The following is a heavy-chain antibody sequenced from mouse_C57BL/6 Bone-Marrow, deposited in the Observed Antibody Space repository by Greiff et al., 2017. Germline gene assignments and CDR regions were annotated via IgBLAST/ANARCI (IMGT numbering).Heavy chain of an antibody. CDR2: LDPSDSYT. D-gene: IGHD1-1*01. Sequence: QVQLQQPGAELVMPGASVKLSCKASGYTFTSYWMHWVKQRPGQGLEWIGELDPSDSYTNYNQKFKGKSTLTVDKSSSTAYMQLSSLTSEDSAVYYCARGGYYGSSIFFDYWGQGTTLTVSS. CDR1: GYTFTSYW. CDR3: ARGGYYGSSIFFDY. V-gene: IGHV1-69*01. J-gene: IGHJ2*01.